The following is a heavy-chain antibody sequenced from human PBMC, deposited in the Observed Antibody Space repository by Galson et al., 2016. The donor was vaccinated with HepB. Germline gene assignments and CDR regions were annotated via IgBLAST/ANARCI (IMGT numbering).Heavy chain of an antibody. D-gene: IGHD6-25*01. V-gene: IGHV3-33*01. J-gene: IGHJ6*02. Sequence: SLRLSCAASGFDFRSHGMHWVRQAPGRGLEWVALIWYSVKSKHYSDSVRGRFTISRDNSMKTLYLEMNGLGVEDTGRYYCARESARSSGWDNLYYHGMDVWGRGTTVIVSS. CDR1: GFDFRSHG. CDR3: ARESARSSGWDNLYYHGMDV. CDR2: IWYSVKSK.